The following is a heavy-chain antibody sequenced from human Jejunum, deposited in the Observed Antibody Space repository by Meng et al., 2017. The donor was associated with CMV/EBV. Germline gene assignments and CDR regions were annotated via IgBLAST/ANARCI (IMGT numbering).Heavy chain of an antibody. J-gene: IGHJ4*02. Sequence: APSRDTLINYPMHWVRQAPGKGLEWVASLSNDGSTKYLADSVRGQFSMSRDISKNTVYLHMNNLRGEDTAVYYCAREKRFTNYFDSWGRGTLVTVSS. V-gene: IGHV3-30-3*01. CDR3: AREKRFTNYFDS. CDR2: LSNDGSTK. CDR1: RDTLINYP.